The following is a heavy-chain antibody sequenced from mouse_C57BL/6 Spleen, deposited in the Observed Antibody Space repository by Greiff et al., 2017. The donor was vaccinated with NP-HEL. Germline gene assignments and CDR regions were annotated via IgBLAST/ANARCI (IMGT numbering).Heavy chain of an antibody. CDR1: GFNIKDYY. Sequence: VQLQQSGAELVRPGASVKLSCTASGFNIKDYYMHWVKQRPEQGLEWIGRIDPEDGDTEYAPKFKGKATMTADTSSNTAYLQLSSLTSEDTAVYYCTTLYGNYVGAWFADWGQGTLVTVSA. J-gene: IGHJ3*01. D-gene: IGHD2-1*01. CDR3: TTLYGNYVGAWFAD. CDR2: IDPEDGDT. V-gene: IGHV14-1*01.